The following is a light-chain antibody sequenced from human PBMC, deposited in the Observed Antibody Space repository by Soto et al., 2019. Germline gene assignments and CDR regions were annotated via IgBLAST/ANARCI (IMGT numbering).Light chain of an antibody. CDR1: QSISSW. CDR3: QQYNSYPIT. Sequence: DIQMTQSPSTLSASVGDRVTITCRASQSISSWLAWYQQKPGKAPKLLIYDASNLESGVPSRFSGSGSGTEFTLTISSLQPDDFATYYCQQYNSYPITFGQGTLLAVK. CDR2: DAS. V-gene: IGKV1-5*01. J-gene: IGKJ5*01.